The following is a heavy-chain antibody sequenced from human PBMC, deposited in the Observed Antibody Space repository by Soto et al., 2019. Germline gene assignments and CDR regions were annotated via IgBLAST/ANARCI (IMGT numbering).Heavy chain of an antibody. Sequence: PGGSLRLSCAASGFTITTYAMSWVRQAPGKGLEWVSAISGSGGNTYYADSVKGRFTISRDNSKNTLFLQMNSLRAEDTAVYYCAKVRMGIAVAAFDYWGQGTLVTVSS. CDR1: GFTITTYA. D-gene: IGHD6-19*01. CDR2: ISGSGGNT. J-gene: IGHJ4*02. CDR3: AKVRMGIAVAAFDY. V-gene: IGHV3-23*01.